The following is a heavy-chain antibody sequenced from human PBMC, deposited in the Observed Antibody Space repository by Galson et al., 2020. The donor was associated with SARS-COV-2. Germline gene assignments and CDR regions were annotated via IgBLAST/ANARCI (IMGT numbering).Heavy chain of an antibody. CDR1: GFSLSTSGMC. D-gene: IGHD2-2*01. J-gene: IGHJ5*02. CDR2: IDWDDDK. CDR3: ARRRIVVVPAAILGFDP. V-gene: IGHV2-70*11. Sequence: VSGPTLVKPTQTLTLTCTFSGFSLSTSGMCVSWIRQPPGKALEWLARIDWDDDKYYSTSLKTRLTISKDTSKNQVVLTMTNMDPVDTATYYCARRRIVVVPAAILGFDPWGQGTLVTVSS.